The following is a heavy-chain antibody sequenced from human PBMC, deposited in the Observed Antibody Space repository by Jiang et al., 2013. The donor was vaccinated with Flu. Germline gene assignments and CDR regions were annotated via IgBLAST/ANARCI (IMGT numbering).Heavy chain of an antibody. CDR1: GYRLSSHW. Sequence: GAEVKKPGESLKISCKGSGYRLSSHWIGWVRQMPGRGLEWMGIIYPGDSDAKYSPSFQGQVTISADKSINTAYLQWSSLKASDTAMYYCARQQSDATDAFDIWGQGTMVTVSS. CDR2: IYPGDSDA. D-gene: IGHD6-19*01. V-gene: IGHV5-51*01. CDR3: ARQQSDATDAFDI. J-gene: IGHJ3*02.